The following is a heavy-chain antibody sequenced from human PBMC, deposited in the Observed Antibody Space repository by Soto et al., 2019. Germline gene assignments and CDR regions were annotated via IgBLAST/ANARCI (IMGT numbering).Heavy chain of an antibody. CDR1: GFTFSSYE. V-gene: IGHV3-48*03. CDR2: ISSSGSTI. J-gene: IGHJ4*02. CDR3: ARVRSYYDKHAAFDY. D-gene: IGHD3-22*01. Sequence: GGSLRLSCAASGFTFSSYEMNWVRQAPGKGLEWVSYISSSGSTIYYADSMKGRFTISRDNAKNSLYLQMNSLRAEDTAVYYCARVRSYYDKHAAFDYWGQGTLVTVSS.